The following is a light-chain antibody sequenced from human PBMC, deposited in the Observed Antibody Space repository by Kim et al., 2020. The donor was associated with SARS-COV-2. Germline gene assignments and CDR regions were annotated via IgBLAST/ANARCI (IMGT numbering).Light chain of an antibody. CDR1: QSVSIN. J-gene: IGKJ4*01. V-gene: IGKV3-15*01. CDR3: QQNSHMPRT. Sequence: EIEMTQSPATLSASPGERATLTCRASQSVSINLAWYQQKPGQAPKLLIYGASTRATGIPGRFSGSGSGTEFTLTISSLQSEDFAVYYCQQNSHMPRTFGGGTKLVI. CDR2: GAS.